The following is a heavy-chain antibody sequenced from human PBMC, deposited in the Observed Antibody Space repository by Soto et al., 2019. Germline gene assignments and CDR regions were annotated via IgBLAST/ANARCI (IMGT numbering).Heavy chain of an antibody. CDR1: GYTFIRYG. D-gene: IGHD3-16*01. V-gene: IGHV1-18*01. CDR3: ARGGYYDNSWGKLSHYGLDV. J-gene: IGHJ6*02. Sequence: QVQLAQSTGEVKKPGASVRVSCKATGYTFIRYGIAWVRQAPGQGFEWMGWISPYNDHTVYAQKFQGRVTMTADTTPRTAYMNLRGLKSYDTAVYYCARGGYYDNSWGKLSHYGLDVWGQGTSVSVSS. CDR2: ISPYNDHT.